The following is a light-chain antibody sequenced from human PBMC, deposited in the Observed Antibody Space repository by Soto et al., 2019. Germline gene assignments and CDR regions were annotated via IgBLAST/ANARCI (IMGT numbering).Light chain of an antibody. CDR3: QSYDGGLGVSKI. V-gene: IGLV1-44*01. CDR2: SNN. Sequence: QSVLTQPPSASGTPGQRVTISCSGSSSNIGSNTVNWYQQLPGTAPKLLIYSNNNRPSGVPDRFSGSRSGTSASLAITGLQPEDEADYYCQSYDGGLGVSKIFGGGTKVTVL. CDR1: SSNIGSNT. J-gene: IGLJ2*01.